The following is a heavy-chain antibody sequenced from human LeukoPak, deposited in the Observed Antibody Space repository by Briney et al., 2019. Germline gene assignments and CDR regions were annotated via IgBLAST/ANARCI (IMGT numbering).Heavy chain of an antibody. Sequence: GGSLRLSCAASGFTFSSYWMSWVRQAPGKGLGWVANIKQDGSEKYYVDSVKGRFTISRDNAKNSLYLQMNSLRAEDTAVYYCAREAILLWFGELPNSADYWGQGTLVTVSS. CDR1: GFTFSSYW. CDR3: AREAILLWFGELPNSADY. J-gene: IGHJ4*02. D-gene: IGHD3-10*01. CDR2: IKQDGSEK. V-gene: IGHV3-7*01.